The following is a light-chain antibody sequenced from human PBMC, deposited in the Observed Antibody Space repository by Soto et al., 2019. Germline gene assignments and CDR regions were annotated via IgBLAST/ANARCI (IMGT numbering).Light chain of an antibody. V-gene: IGLV2-8*01. CDR3: AAWDDGLNGPV. CDR2: EVS. CDR1: SSDVGGYNY. Sequence: QSALTQPPSASGSPGQSVTISCTGTSSDVGGYNYVSWYQQHPGKAPKVIIYEVSKRPSGVPDRFSGSKSGSTASLTVSGLQAEDEADYYCAAWDDGLNGPVFGGGTKLTVL. J-gene: IGLJ3*02.